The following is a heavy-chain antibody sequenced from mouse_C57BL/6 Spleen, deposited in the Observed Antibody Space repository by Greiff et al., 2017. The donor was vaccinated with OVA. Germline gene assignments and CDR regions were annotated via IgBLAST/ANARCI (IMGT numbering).Heavy chain of an antibody. Sequence: EVMLVESGGGLVKPGGSLKLSCAASGFTFSSYTMSWVRQTPEKRLEWVATISGGGGNTYYTDSVKGRFTISRDNAKNTLYLQMSGLRSEDTALYYFASSTSFAYWGQGTLVTVSA. CDR3: ASSTSFAY. CDR1: GFTFSSYT. CDR2: ISGGGGNT. J-gene: IGHJ3*01. V-gene: IGHV5-9*01. D-gene: IGHD1-1*01.